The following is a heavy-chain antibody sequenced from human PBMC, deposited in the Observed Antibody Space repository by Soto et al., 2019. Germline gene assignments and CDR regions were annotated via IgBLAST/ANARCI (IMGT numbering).Heavy chain of an antibody. J-gene: IGHJ4*02. CDR1: GGSFSGYY. Sequence: QTLSLTCAVYGGSFSGYYWSWIRQPPGKGLEWIGEINHSGSTNYNPSLKSRVTISVDTSKNQFSLKLSSVSAADTAVYYCARGRARGSSSPSDYWGQGTLVTVSS. V-gene: IGHV4-34*01. D-gene: IGHD6-6*01. CDR3: ARGRARGSSSPSDY. CDR2: INHSGST.